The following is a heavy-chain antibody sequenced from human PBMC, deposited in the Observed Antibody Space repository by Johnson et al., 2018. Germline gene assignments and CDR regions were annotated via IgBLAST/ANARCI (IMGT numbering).Heavy chain of an antibody. CDR2: IYYSGST. CDR1: GGSITSYY. J-gene: IGHJ6*03. V-gene: IGHV4-59*01. CDR3: ARDEHTKTMVRGVKREYYYYYYYMDV. Sequence: QVQLQESGPGLVKPSETLSLTCTVSGGSITSYYWSWIRQPPGKGLEWIGYIYYSGSTNYTPSLTSRVSITVDTSKNPFSLKLSTVTAADPAVYYCARDEHTKTMVRGVKREYYYYYYYMDVWGKGTTVTVSS. D-gene: IGHD3-10*01.